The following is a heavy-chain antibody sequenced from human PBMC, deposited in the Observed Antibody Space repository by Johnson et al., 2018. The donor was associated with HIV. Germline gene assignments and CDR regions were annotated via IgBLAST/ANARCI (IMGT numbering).Heavy chain of an antibody. V-gene: IGHV3-30-3*01. CDR1: GFTFSSYT. D-gene: IGHD6-19*01. J-gene: IGHJ3*02. Sequence: QVQLVESGGGVVQPGRSLRLSCAASGFTFSSYTMHWVRQAPGKGLEWVAVISYDGSNKYYADYVKGRFTISIDNSKNTLYLQMNSLRAEDTAVFYCTYSSAWSPGAFDIWGQGTMVTVSS. CDR3: TYSSAWSPGAFDI. CDR2: ISYDGSNK.